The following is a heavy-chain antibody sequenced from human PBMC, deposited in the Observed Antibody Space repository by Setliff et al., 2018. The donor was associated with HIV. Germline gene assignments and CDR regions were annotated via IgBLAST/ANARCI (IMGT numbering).Heavy chain of an antibody. Sequence: ASVKVSCKASGYSFSSYYVHWVRQAPGQGLEWRGIVNPRGGKANYAQRFHGRLTVTTDTSTSTVYMELRLLTSDDTAIYYCAREGHVATPGSSEFDPWGQGTLVTVS. CDR1: GYSFSSYY. V-gene: IGHV1-46*01. CDR3: AREGHVATPGSSEFDP. CDR2: VNPRGGKA. J-gene: IGHJ5*02. D-gene: IGHD6-13*01.